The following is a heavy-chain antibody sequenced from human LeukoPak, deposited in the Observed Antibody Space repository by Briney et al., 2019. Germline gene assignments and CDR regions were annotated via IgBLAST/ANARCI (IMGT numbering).Heavy chain of an antibody. V-gene: IGHV3-53*01. D-gene: IGHD5-12*01. J-gene: IGHJ5*02. CDR3: AQGGKVDPLDP. CDR2: IYSGGST. Sequence: GGSLRLSCAASGFTVSSNYMSWVRQAPRKGLEWVSVIYSGGSTYYADSVKGRFTISRDNSKNTLYLQMNSLRAEDTAVYYCAQGGKVDPLDPWGQGTLVTVSS. CDR1: GFTVSSNY.